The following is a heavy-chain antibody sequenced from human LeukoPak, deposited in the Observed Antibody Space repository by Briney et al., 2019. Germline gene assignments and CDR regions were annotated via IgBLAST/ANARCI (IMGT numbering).Heavy chain of an antibody. Sequence: PGGSLRLSCAASGFTFSSYSMNWVRQAPGKGLEWVSSISSSSSYIYYADSVKGRFTISRDNAKNSLYLQMNSLRAEDTAVYYCARESLVWFGELSYAFDIWGQGTMVTVSS. J-gene: IGHJ3*02. CDR2: ISSSSSYI. CDR3: ARESLVWFGELSYAFDI. D-gene: IGHD3-10*01. V-gene: IGHV3-21*01. CDR1: GFTFSSYS.